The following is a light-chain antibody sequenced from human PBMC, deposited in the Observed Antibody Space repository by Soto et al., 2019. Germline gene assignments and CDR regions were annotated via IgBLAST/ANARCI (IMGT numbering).Light chain of an antibody. CDR2: DVS. CDR3: QQRSNWLFT. CDR1: QSVGSY. J-gene: IGKJ3*01. Sequence: EIVWTQSPATLSLSPGERATLSCRASQSVGSYLAWYQKKPGQAPRVLIYDVSNRAPGIPGRFSGSGSGTDFTLTISSLEPEDFAVYYCQQRSNWLFTFGPGTKVDIK. V-gene: IGKV3-11*01.